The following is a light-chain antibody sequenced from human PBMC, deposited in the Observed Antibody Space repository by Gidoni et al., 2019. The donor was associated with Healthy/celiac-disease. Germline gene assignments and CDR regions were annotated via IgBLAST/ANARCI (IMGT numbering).Light chain of an antibody. J-gene: IGKJ2*01. V-gene: IGKV1-39*01. Sequence: DLQMTPSPSSLSASVGDRVTITCRASQSISSYLNWYQQKPGKAPKLLIYAASSLQSGVPSRFSGSGSGTDFTLTISRLQPEDFATYYCQQSYSTPPYTFGQGTKLEIK. CDR1: QSISSY. CDR2: AAS. CDR3: QQSYSTPPYT.